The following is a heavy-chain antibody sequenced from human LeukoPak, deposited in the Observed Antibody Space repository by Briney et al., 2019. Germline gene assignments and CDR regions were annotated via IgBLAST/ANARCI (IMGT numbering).Heavy chain of an antibody. D-gene: IGHD1-26*01. Sequence: PSETLSLTCTVSGGSLSGNYWSWIRQPPGQGLEWIAYIHSSGYTNYNPSLVSRVTISIDTSKNQFSLRVTSVTAADTAMYDCAQRQGPTSGSYDYFDPWGQGTLVTVSS. CDR1: GGSLSGNY. CDR2: IHSSGYT. J-gene: IGHJ5*02. V-gene: IGHV4-4*09. CDR3: AQRQGPTSGSYDYFDP.